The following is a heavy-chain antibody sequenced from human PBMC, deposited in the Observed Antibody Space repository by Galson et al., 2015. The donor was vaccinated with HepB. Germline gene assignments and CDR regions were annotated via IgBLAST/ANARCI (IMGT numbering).Heavy chain of an antibody. D-gene: IGHD5-18*01. V-gene: IGHV6-1*01. Sequence: CAISGDSVSSNSAAWNWIRQSPSRGLEWLGRTYYRSKWYNDYAVSVKSRITINPDTSKNQFSLQLKSVTPEDTAVYYCARDQPPVDTAMVTARYYYYGMDVWCQETTVTVSS. CDR1: GDSVSSNSAA. CDR2: TYYRSKWYN. J-gene: IGHJ6*02. CDR3: ARDQPPVDTAMVTARYYYYGMDV.